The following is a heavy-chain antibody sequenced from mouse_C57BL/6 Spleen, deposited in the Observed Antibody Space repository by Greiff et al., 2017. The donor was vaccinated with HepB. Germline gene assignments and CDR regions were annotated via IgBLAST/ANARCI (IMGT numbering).Heavy chain of an antibody. V-gene: IGHV5-4*01. D-gene: IGHD2-3*01. CDR3: ARDQGDDGYYPY. Sequence: EVKLVESGGGLVKPGGSLKLSCAASGFTFSSYAMSWVRQTPEKRLEWVATISDGGSYTYYPDNVKGRFTISRDNAKNNLYLQMSHLKSEDTAMYYCARDQGDDGYYPYWGQGTLVTVSA. J-gene: IGHJ3*01. CDR1: GFTFSSYA. CDR2: ISDGGSYT.